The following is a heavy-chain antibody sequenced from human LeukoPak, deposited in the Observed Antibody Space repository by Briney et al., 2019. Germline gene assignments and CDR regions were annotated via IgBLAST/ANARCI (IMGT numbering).Heavy chain of an antibody. CDR2: ISSSSSYI. CDR1: GFTFSGYS. CDR3: ARDHGSGSHYFDY. D-gene: IGHD3-10*01. J-gene: IGHJ4*02. V-gene: IGHV3-21*01. Sequence: GGSLRLSCAASGFTFSGYSMNWVRQAPGKGLEWVSSISSSSSYIYYADSVKGRFTISRDNAKNSLYLQMNSLRAEDTAVYYCARDHGSGSHYFDYWGQGTLVTVSS.